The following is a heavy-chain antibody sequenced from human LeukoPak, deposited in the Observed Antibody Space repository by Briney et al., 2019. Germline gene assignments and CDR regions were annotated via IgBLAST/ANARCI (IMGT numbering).Heavy chain of an antibody. CDR2: IIPIFGTA. D-gene: IGHD3-22*01. V-gene: IGHV1-69*13. CDR3: ARTHSSSYQSFDY. J-gene: IGHJ4*02. CDR1: GGTFSSYA. Sequence: SVKVSCKASGGTFSSYAISWVRQAPGQGLEWMGGIIPIFGTANYAQKFQGRVTITADESTSTAYMELSSLRSEDTAVYYCARTHSSSYQSFDYWGQGTQVTVSS.